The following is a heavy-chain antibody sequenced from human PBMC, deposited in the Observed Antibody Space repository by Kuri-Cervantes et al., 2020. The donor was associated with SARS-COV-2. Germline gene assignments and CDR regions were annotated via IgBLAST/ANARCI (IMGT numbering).Heavy chain of an antibody. CDR2: IKQDGSEK. V-gene: IGHV3-7*01. J-gene: IGHJ4*02. D-gene: IGHD1-26*01. CDR3: ARDLVGALYYFDY. CDR1: GFTFSSYW. Sequence: LSLTCAASGFTFSSYWMSWVRQAPGKGLEWVANIKQDGSEKYYVDSVKGRFTISRDNSKNTLYLQMNSLRAEDTAVYYCARDLVGALYYFDYWGQGTLVTVSS.